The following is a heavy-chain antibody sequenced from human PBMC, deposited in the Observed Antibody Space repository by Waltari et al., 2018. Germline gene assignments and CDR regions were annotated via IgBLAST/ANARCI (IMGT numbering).Heavy chain of an antibody. J-gene: IGHJ4*02. Sequence: EVQLVESGGGLVQPGRSLRLSCAASGFTFDDYAMHWVRQAPGKGLEWVSGISWNSGSIGYADSVKGRFTISRDNAKNSLYLQMNSLRAEDTAGYYCARVGQQLVPRYFDYWGQGTLVTVSS. CDR1: GFTFDDYA. V-gene: IGHV3-9*01. CDR2: ISWNSGSI. CDR3: ARVGQQLVPRYFDY. D-gene: IGHD6-13*01.